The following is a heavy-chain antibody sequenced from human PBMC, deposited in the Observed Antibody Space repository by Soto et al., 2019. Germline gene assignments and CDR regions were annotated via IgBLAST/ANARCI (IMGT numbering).Heavy chain of an antibody. CDR3: ARKAWVRFDY. D-gene: IGHD7-27*01. Sequence: QVQMQESGPGLVKPSGTLSLTCAVSGDSISSSVWWTWVRQPPGKGLEWIGEVFHTGNTNYNPSLKGRVTMSVDKSTNEFSLKVTSVTAADTAIYYCARKAWVRFDYWGQGALVTVSS. V-gene: IGHV4-4*02. J-gene: IGHJ4*02. CDR1: GDSISSSVW. CDR2: VFHTGNT.